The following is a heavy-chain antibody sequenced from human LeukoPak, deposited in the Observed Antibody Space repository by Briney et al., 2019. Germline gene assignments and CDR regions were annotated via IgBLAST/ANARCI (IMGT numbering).Heavy chain of an antibody. CDR1: GFTFSTYS. J-gene: IGHJ4*02. V-gene: IGHV3-48*02. Sequence: PGGSLRLSCAASGFTFSTYSMNWVRQAPGKGLEWVSYISSSSSAIYYADSVKGRFTISRDNAKNSLYLQMNSLRDEDTAVYYCARANWRRSDYWGQGSLVTVSS. CDR2: ISSSSSAI. CDR3: ARANWRRSDY. D-gene: IGHD3-3*01.